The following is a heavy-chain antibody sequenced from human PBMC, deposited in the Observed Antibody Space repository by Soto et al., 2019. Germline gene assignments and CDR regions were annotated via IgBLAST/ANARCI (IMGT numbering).Heavy chain of an antibody. D-gene: IGHD3-22*01. CDR1: GYTFTSYA. J-gene: IGHJ4*02. Sequence: GASVKVSCKASGYTFTSYAMHWVRQAPGQRLEWMGWINAGNGNTKYSQKFQGRVTITRDTSASTAYMELSSLRSEDTAVYYCARSLRRINMIVDPPGYWGQGTLVTVSS. CDR2: INAGNGNT. V-gene: IGHV1-3*01. CDR3: ARSLRRINMIVDPPGY.